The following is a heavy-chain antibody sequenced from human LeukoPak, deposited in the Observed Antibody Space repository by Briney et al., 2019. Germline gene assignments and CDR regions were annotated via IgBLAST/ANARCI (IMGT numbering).Heavy chain of an antibody. CDR2: ISPNGVIT. CDR1: GFTFSSHG. D-gene: IGHD6-19*01. Sequence: GGSLRLSCAASGFTFSSHGMNWVRQAPGKGLEWVSGISPNGVITYYADSVKGRFTISRDNSKGTVSLQMNSLRPDDTAVYYCATPGIAVADDAFDIWGQGTMVTVSS. CDR3: ATPGIAVADDAFDI. J-gene: IGHJ3*02. V-gene: IGHV3-23*01.